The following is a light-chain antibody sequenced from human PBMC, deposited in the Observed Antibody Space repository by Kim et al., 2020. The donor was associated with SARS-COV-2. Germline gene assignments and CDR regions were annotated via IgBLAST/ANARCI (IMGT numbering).Light chain of an antibody. CDR2: RND. Sequence: QSVLTQPPSASGTPGQRVTISCIGSSSNIGGNTVTWYQQLPGTAPKVLIYRNDERPSGVPDRFSGSKSGTSASLAISGLQSEDEADYHCATWDDSVKGVVFGGGTTLTVL. CDR1: SSNIGGNT. CDR3: ATWDDSVKGVV. V-gene: IGLV1-44*01. J-gene: IGLJ2*01.